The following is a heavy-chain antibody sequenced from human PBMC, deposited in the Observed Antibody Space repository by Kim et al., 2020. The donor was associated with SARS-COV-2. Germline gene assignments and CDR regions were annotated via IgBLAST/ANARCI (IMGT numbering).Heavy chain of an antibody. D-gene: IGHD6-19*01. Sequence: NPTSVKTGITVPRDNSKNTLYLQRNSLRAEDTAVYYCAREISSGWFFDYWGQGTLVTVSS. V-gene: IGHV3-64*04. CDR3: AREISSGWFFDY. J-gene: IGHJ4*02.